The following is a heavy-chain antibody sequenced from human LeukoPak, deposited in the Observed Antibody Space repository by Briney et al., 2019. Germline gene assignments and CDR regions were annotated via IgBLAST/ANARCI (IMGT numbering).Heavy chain of an antibody. Sequence: ASVTVSCTASGYTFTFYYMHWVRQAPGQGREWRGWINPNSGGTNYAQKFQGRVTMTGDTSITTPYMELSRLRSDDTAVYYCARGVVVVPAANHYDYGGQGTLVTVSS. V-gene: IGHV1-2*02. J-gene: IGHJ4*02. CDR1: GYTFTFYY. D-gene: IGHD2-2*01. CDR3: ARGVVVVPAANHYDY. CDR2: INPNSGGT.